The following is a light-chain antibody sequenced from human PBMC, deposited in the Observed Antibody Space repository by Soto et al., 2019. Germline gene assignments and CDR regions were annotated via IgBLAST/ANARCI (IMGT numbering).Light chain of an antibody. V-gene: IGKV1-39*01. CDR1: QSSGSY. J-gene: IGKJ2*01. CDR2: AAS. CDR3: QQSYSVPLS. Sequence: DIQMTQSQSSLSASVGDRVTITCRASQSSGSYLNCYQQQPGKAPKLLIYAASSLQSGVPSRFSGSGSGTDFTLTICTLQTDDFATYYCQQSYSVPLSFGQGTKLEIK.